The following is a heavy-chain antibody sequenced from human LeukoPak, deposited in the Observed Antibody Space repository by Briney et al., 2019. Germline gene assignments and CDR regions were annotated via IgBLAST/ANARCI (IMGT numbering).Heavy chain of an antibody. J-gene: IGHJ4*02. V-gene: IGHV1-8*01. Sequence: ASVKVSCKASGYTFTSSDINWVRQATGQGLEWMGWINPKSGRTGYAKKFQDRVSMTMNTSISTAYMEVSSLRFDYTAVYYCARGRSGLAAAGTYDYWGQGTLITVSS. CDR1: GYTFTSSD. CDR2: INPKSGRT. D-gene: IGHD6-13*01. CDR3: ARGRSGLAAAGTYDY.